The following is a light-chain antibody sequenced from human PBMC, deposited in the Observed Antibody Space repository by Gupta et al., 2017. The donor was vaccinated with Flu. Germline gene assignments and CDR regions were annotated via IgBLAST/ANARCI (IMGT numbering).Light chain of an antibody. Sequence: DIVMTQSPDSLAVSLGERATINCKSSQSVFYNNKNYLAWYQQKAGQPPKVLIYWASTRESGVPDRFSGSGSGTDFTLTISSLQAEDVAVYYCQQYYSPPLYSFGQGTKLEIK. V-gene: IGKV4-1*01. CDR3: QQYYSPPLYS. J-gene: IGKJ2*03. CDR1: QSVFYNNKNY. CDR2: WAS.